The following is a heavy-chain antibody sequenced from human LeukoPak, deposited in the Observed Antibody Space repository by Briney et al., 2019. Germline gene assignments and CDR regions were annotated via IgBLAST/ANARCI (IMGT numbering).Heavy chain of an antibody. CDR1: GFTFSSYA. CDR2: ISGSSGST. D-gene: IGHD3-9*01. J-gene: IGHJ4*02. Sequence: PGGSLRPSCAASGFTFSSYAMSWVRQAPGKGLEWVSAISGSSGSTYYADSVKGRFPISRDNSKNTLYLQMNSLRAEDTAVYYCAKDYDILTGSEYWGQGTLVTVSP. CDR3: AKDYDILTGSEY. V-gene: IGHV3-23*01.